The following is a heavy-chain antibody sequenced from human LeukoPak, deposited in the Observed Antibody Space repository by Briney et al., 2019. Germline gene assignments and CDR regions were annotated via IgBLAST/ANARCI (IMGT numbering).Heavy chain of an antibody. Sequence: SQTLSLTCTVSGGSISSGSCYWSWIRQPAGKGLEWIGRIYTSGSTNYNPSLKSRVTISVDTSKNQFSLKLSSVTAADTAVYYCARQPRMATFDYWGQGTLVTVSS. J-gene: IGHJ4*02. D-gene: IGHD5-24*01. CDR2: IYTSGST. CDR3: ARQPRMATFDY. CDR1: GGSISSGSCY. V-gene: IGHV4-61*02.